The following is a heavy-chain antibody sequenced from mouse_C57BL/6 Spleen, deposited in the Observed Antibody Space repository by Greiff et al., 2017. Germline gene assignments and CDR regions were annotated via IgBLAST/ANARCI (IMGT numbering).Heavy chain of an antibody. CDR1: GYTFTSYW. CDR2: IHPSDSDT. Sequence: QVQLQPGAELVKPGASVKVSCKASGYTFTSYWMHWVKQRPGQGLEWIGRIHPSDSDTNYNQKFKGKATLTVDKSSSTAYMQLSSLTSEDSAVYYCAIPYGSSYAMDYWGQGTSVTVSS. D-gene: IGHD1-1*01. J-gene: IGHJ4*01. CDR3: AIPYGSSYAMDY. V-gene: IGHV1-74*01.